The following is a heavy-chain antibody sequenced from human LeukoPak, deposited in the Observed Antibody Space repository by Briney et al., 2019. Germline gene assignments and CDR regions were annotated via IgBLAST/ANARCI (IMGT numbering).Heavy chain of an antibody. D-gene: IGHD1-26*01. Sequence: GGSLRLSCAASGFTFSSYGMHWVRQAPGEGLEWVAVIWYDGSNKYYADSVKGRFTISRDNSKNTLYLQMNSLRAEDTAVYYCARDVGSYLDYWGQGTLVTVSS. CDR1: GFTFSSYG. J-gene: IGHJ4*02. CDR3: ARDVGSYLDY. CDR2: IWYDGSNK. V-gene: IGHV3-33*01.